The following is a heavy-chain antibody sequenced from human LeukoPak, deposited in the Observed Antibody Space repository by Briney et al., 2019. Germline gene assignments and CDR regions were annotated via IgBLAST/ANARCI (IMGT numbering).Heavy chain of an antibody. J-gene: IGHJ6*03. CDR1: GYTFTSYY. D-gene: IGHD3-3*01. CDR3: ARETIFGVVNKTYYYYYMDV. Sequence: GASVKVSCKASGYTFTSYYMHWVRRAPGQGLEWMGIINPSGASTSYAQKFQGRVTVTRDMSTSTVYMELSSLRSEGTAVYYCARETIFGVVNKTYYYYYMDVWGKGTTVTVSS. V-gene: IGHV1-46*01. CDR2: INPSGAST.